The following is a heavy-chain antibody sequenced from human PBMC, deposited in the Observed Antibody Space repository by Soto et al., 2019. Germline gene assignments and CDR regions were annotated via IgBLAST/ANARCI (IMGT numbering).Heavy chain of an antibody. V-gene: IGHV4-59*08. CDR1: GCSISSYY. J-gene: IGHJ6*02. Sequence: SETLSLTCPVSGCSISSYYWSWIRQPPGKGLEWIGYIYYSGSTNYNPSLKSRVTISVDTSKNQFSLKLSSVTAADTAVYYCASRDGYNRGYYGMDVWGQGTTVTVSS. CDR2: IYYSGST. D-gene: IGHD3-10*01. CDR3: ASRDGYNRGYYGMDV.